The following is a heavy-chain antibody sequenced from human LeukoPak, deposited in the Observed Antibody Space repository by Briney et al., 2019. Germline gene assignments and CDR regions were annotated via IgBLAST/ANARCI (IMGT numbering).Heavy chain of an antibody. V-gene: IGHV5-51*01. CDR2: IYPGGSDI. J-gene: IGHJ4*02. D-gene: IGHD1-26*01. CDR1: GYSFTTHW. CDR3: ARRRDLYSGSYYPFDY. Sequence: GESLKISCKGSGYSFTTHWIGWVRQMPGKGLELMGIIYPGGSDIRYSPSFQGQVTISADKSISTAYLQWSSLKASDTAMYYCARRRDLYSGSYYPFDYWGQGTLVTVSS.